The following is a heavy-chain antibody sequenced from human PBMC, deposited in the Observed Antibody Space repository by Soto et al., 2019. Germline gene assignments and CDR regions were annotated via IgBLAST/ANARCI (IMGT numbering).Heavy chain of an antibody. V-gene: IGHV5-10-1*01. Sequence: PGESLKISCKGSGYSFTSYWISWVRQMPGKGLEWMGRIDPSDSYTNYSPSFQGHVTISADKSISTAYLQWSSLKASDTAMYYCARRRNHYDSSGLAFWDFDYWGQGTLVTVSS. CDR1: GYSFTSYW. J-gene: IGHJ4*02. D-gene: IGHD3-22*01. CDR2: IDPSDSYT. CDR3: ARRRNHYDSSGLAFWDFDY.